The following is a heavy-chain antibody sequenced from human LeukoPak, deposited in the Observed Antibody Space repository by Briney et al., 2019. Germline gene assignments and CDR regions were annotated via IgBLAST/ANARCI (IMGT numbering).Heavy chain of an antibody. J-gene: IGHJ3*02. CDR1: GYTFTGYY. Sequence: ASVKVSCKASGYTFTGYYMHWVRQAPGQGLEWMGWINPNSGGTYYAQKFQGRVTMTRDTSISTAYMELSRLRSDDTAVYYCAPRRSRSTGAFDIWGQGTMVTVSS. D-gene: IGHD3-10*01. CDR2: INPNSGGT. CDR3: APRRSRSTGAFDI. V-gene: IGHV1-2*02.